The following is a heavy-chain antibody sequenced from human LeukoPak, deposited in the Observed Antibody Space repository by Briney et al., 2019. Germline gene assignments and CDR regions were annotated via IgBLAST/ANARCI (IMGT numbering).Heavy chain of an antibody. CDR3: ALSSGWFGISYYYYYYGMDV. CDR1: GYTFTSYD. J-gene: IGHJ6*02. CDR2: MNPNSGNT. V-gene: IGHV1-8*01. Sequence: VSVKVSCKASGYTFTSYDINWVRQATGQGLEWMGWMNPNSGNTGYAQKFQGRVTMTRNTSISTAYMELGSLRSEDTAVYYCALSSGWFGISYYYYYYGMDVWGQGTTVTVSS. D-gene: IGHD6-19*01.